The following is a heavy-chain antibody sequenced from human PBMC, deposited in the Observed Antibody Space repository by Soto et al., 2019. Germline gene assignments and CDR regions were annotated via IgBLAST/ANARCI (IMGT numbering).Heavy chain of an antibody. CDR2: ISGSGGST. V-gene: IGHV3-23*01. D-gene: IGHD2-2*01. J-gene: IGHJ5*02. Sequence: GGSLRLSCAASGFTFSSYAMSWVRQAPGKGLEWVSAISGSGGSTYYADSVKGRFTISRDNSKNTLYLQMNSLRAEDTAVYYCAKGQYQLLSSDWFDPWGQGTLVTVSS. CDR3: AKGQYQLLSSDWFDP. CDR1: GFTFSSYA.